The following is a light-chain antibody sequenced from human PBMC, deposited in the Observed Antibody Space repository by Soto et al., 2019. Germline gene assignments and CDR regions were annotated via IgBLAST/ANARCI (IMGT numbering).Light chain of an antibody. CDR2: DAS. V-gene: IGKV3-11*01. CDR3: QQRSNWPPFT. Sequence: EIVLTQSPGTLSLSPGERATLSCRASQSVSSYLAWYQHKPGQAPRLLIYDASNRATGIPARFSGSGSGTDFTLTISSLEPEDFAVYYCQQRSNWPPFTFGPGTKVDIK. CDR1: QSVSSY. J-gene: IGKJ3*01.